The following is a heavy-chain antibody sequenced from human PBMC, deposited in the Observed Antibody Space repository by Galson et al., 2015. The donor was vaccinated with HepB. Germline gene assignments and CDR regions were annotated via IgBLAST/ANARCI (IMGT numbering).Heavy chain of an antibody. Sequence: QSGAEVKKPGESLRISCKGSGYSFTSYWISWVRQMPGKGLEWMRRIDPSDSYTNYSPSFQGHVTISADKSISTAYLQWSSLKASDTAMYYCARHPRQEVVVAAMAPGSWAPFDPWGQGTLVTVSS. V-gene: IGHV5-10-1*01. CDR3: ARHPRQEVVVAAMAPGSWAPFDP. CDR1: GYSFTSYW. J-gene: IGHJ5*02. CDR2: IDPSDSYT. D-gene: IGHD2-15*01.